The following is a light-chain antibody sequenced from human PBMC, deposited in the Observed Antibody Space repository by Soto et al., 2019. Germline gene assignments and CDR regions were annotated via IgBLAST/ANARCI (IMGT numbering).Light chain of an antibody. CDR1: QFIGSN. CDR2: DAS. Sequence: MTQSPATLSVSPGERATLSCRASQFIGSNLAWYQQKPGEAPRLLMYDASSRATGIPARFSGSGSGTEFAFTISSLQSEDFAIYYCQQYNNWPPLTFGGGTKVEIK. CDR3: QQYNNWPPLT. J-gene: IGKJ4*01. V-gene: IGKV3-15*01.